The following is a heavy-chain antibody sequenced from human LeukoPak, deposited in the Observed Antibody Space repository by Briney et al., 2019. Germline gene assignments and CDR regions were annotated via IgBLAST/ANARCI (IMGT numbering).Heavy chain of an antibody. V-gene: IGHV3-74*01. CDR2: IMIDGSST. Sequence: PGGSLRLSCAASAFTFRIYCTRWARHPPGKGLGWHSRIMIDGSSTSYADSVKRRSTSARDNAKNTLSLQMNSLRAEATAVYYCAREGVLRYFDWFGDYFDYWGQGTLSPSPQ. J-gene: IGHJ4*02. CDR1: AFTFRIYC. CDR3: AREGVLRYFDWFGDYFDY. D-gene: IGHD3-9*01.